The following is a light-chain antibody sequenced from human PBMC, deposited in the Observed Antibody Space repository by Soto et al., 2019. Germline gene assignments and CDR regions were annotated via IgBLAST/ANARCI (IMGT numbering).Light chain of an antibody. CDR3: EQYGTSPLT. CDR1: QRLRSTH. Sequence: EMVLTQSPGTLSLSPGERATLSCRASQRLRSTHLARHQQKPDQAPRLLIYGASNRATGIPDSFSGSGSGTDLTLTINRLEPEDFSVYYGEQYGTSPLTFGQGTKVDIK. V-gene: IGKV3-20*01. J-gene: IGKJ1*01. CDR2: GAS.